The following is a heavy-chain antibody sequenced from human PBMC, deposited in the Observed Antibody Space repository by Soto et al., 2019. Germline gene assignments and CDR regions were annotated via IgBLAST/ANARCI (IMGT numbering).Heavy chain of an antibody. V-gene: IGHV4-31*03. CDR3: ASLYDFWSGYYPIRYGMDV. Sequence: PSETLSLTCTVSGGSISSGGYYWSWIRQHPGKGLEWIGYIYYSGSTYYNPSLKSRVTMSVDTSKNQFSLKLSSVTAADTAVYYCASLYDFWSGYYPIRYGMDVWGQGTTVTVSS. CDR1: GGSISSGGYY. J-gene: IGHJ6*02. CDR2: IYYSGST. D-gene: IGHD3-3*01.